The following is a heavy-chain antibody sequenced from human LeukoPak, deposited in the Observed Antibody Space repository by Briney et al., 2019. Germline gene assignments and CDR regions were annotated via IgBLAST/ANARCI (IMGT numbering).Heavy chain of an antibody. J-gene: IGHJ5*02. V-gene: IGHV6-1*01. CDR1: GDSVSSNSAA. CDR2: TYYRSKWYN. Sequence: SQTLSLTCAISGDSVSSNSAAWNWIRQSPSRGLEWLGRTYYRSKWYNDYAVSVKSRITINPDTSKNQFSLQPNSVTPEDTAVYYCARGGDTAMARYDWFDPWGQGTLVTVSS. CDR3: ARGGDTAMARYDWFDP. D-gene: IGHD5-18*01.